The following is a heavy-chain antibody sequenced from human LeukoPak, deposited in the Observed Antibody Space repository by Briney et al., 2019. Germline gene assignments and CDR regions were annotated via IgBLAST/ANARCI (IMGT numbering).Heavy chain of an antibody. CDR3: ARGVAALHAFDI. CDR1: GGSISSGSYY. CDR2: IYTSGST. J-gene: IGHJ3*02. V-gene: IGHV4-61*02. D-gene: IGHD6-6*01. Sequence: SQTLSLTCTVSGGSISSGSYYWSWIRQPAGKGPEWIGRIYTSGSTNYNPSLKSRVTISVDTSKNQFSLKLSSVTAADTAVYYCARGVAALHAFDIWGQGTMVTVSS.